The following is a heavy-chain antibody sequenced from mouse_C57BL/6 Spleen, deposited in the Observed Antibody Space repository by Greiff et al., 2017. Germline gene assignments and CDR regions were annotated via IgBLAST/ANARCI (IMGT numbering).Heavy chain of an antibody. CDR3: ARPFYYYGSSYWYFDV. D-gene: IGHD1-1*01. J-gene: IGHJ1*03. CDR1: GFNIKDYY. V-gene: IGHV14-2*01. CDR2: IDPEDGET. Sequence: VQLQHSGAELVKPGASVKLSCTASGFNIKDYYMHWVKQRTEQGLEWIGRIDPEDGETKYAPKFQGKATRTADTSSNTAYLQLSSLTSEDTAVYYCARPFYYYGSSYWYFDVWGTGTTVTVSS.